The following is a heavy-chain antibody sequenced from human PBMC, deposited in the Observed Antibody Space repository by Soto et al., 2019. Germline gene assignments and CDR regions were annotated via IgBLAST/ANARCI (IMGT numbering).Heavy chain of an antibody. CDR3: ARATTVTSSFFFYGLDI. CDR1: GGSISDDDYY. J-gene: IGHJ6*02. Sequence: SETLSLTCTVSGGSISDDDYYWNWIRQSPGKGLEWIGHIYYNRNTYYNPSLKSRLTMSLDTSQNQFSLHLTSVIAADSALYFCARATTVTSSFFFYGLDIWGQGTTVT. CDR2: IYYNRNT. D-gene: IGHD4-17*01. V-gene: IGHV4-30-4*01.